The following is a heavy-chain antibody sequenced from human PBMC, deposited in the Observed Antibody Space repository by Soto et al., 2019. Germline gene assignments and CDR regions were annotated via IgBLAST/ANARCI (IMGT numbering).Heavy chain of an antibody. CDR1: QFSFSTYW. V-gene: IGHV3-7*01. D-gene: IGHD1-7*01. CDR3: AREDTPGVTRTAFDS. J-gene: IGHJ4*02. Sequence: EVQLVESGGGLVQPGDSLRLSCAASQFSFSTYWMTWVRQAPGKGLEWVASIKQDGSETNYVDSVKGRFTISRDNARNSLYLQMNSLRAEDSAIYYCAREDTPGVTRTAFDSWGQGALVTVSS. CDR2: IKQDGSET.